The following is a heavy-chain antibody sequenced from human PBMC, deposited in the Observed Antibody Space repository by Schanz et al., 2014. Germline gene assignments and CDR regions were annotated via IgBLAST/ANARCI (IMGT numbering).Heavy chain of an antibody. D-gene: IGHD3-3*01. CDR3: AIYRRFFGRGHLYYFDS. CDR1: GYIFINSG. V-gene: IGHV1-18*01. CDR2: ISVYNHNK. J-gene: IGHJ4*02. Sequence: QIQLVQSGPEVKKPGATVKVSCKASGYIFINSGISWVRQAPGQGLEWMGWISVYNHNKEYDQKFQGRVTMTTDTSTSTTYMALTDLRSDDTAVYYCAIYRRFFGRGHLYYFDSWGQGTLVTVSS.